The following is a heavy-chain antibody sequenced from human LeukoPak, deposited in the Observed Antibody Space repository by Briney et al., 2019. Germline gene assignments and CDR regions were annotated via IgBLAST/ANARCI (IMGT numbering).Heavy chain of an antibody. D-gene: IGHD5-18*01. CDR1: GFTFSDYY. CDR3: AKDELWLVEVY. J-gene: IGHJ4*02. V-gene: IGHV3-11*01. Sequence: PGGSLRLSCAASGFTFSDYYMSWIRQAPGKGLEWVSYISSSGNTIYYADSMKGRFTISRDNAKNSLYLQMNSLRVEDTAVYYCAKDELWLVEVYWGQGTLVTVSS. CDR2: ISSSGNTI.